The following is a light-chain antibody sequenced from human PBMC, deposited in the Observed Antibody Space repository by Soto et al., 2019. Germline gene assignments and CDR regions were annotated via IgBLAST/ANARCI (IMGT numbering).Light chain of an antibody. J-gene: IGLJ2*01. CDR2: EDS. CDR1: SSDVGGYNY. CDR3: SSYAGSNNWNVV. V-gene: IGLV2-8*01. Sequence: QSALTQPPSASGSPGQSVTISCTGTSSDVGGYNYVSWYQQHLGKAPKLMIYEDSKRPSAVPDRFSGSKSGNTASLTVSGLQAEDEADYYCSSYAGSNNWNVVFGGGTKLTVL.